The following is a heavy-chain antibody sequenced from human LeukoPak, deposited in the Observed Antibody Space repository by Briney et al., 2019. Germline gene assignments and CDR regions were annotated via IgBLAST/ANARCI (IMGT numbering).Heavy chain of an antibody. Sequence: SETLSLTCTVSGGSISSNYWSWIRQPPGKGLEWIGYIYYSGSTNYNPSLKSRVTISVDTSKYQFSLKLSSVTAADTAVYYCARALSTYYYYYMDVWGKGTTVTVSS. D-gene: IGHD5/OR15-5a*01. J-gene: IGHJ6*03. CDR2: IYYSGST. V-gene: IGHV4-59*01. CDR1: GGSISSNY. CDR3: ARALSTYYYYYMDV.